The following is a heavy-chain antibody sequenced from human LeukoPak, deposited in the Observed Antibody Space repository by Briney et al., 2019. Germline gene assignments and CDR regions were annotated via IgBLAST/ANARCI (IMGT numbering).Heavy chain of an antibody. J-gene: IGHJ4*02. CDR3: ARVHNTIY. CDR2: ISSSSRSV. CDR1: GFTLNDYY. Sequence: PGRSLRLSCAGSGFTLNDYYVNWLRQAPGKGLEWIAYISSSSRSVNYADSVKGRFTLSRDYAKNSVNLDMTSLRGEDTAIYYCARVHNTIYGGQGVLVTVSS. V-gene: IGHV3-11*04. D-gene: IGHD5-24*01.